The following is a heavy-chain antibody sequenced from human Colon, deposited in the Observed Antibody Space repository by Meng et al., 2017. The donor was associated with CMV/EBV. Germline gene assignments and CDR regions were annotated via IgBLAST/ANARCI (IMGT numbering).Heavy chain of an antibody. V-gene: IGHV3-21*01. CDR1: GFTFSSYN. Sequence: GESLKISCAASGFTFSSYNMNWVRQAPGKGLEWVSFISSSGSYIYYADSVKGRFSISRDNAKNSLYLQMNSLRAEDTAVYYCARSYAPLVEVIVKDAFDIWGQGTMVTVSS. CDR3: ARSYAPLVEVIVKDAFDI. CDR2: ISSSGSYI. J-gene: IGHJ3*02. D-gene: IGHD2-21*01.